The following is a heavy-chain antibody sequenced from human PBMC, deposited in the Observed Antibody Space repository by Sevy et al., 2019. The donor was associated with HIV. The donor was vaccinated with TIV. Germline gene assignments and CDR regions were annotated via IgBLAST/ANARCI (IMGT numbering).Heavy chain of an antibody. D-gene: IGHD6-13*01. Sequence: GGSLRLSCTASGFTLGDYCMSWVRQAPGKGLEWVAFLKSDVYGGTVDHAASVRGRFVISRDDSKTIAYLQMNDLKTEDKGVYYCTRWKAAQSIFDYWGQGALVTVSS. CDR3: TRWKAAQSIFDY. J-gene: IGHJ4*02. CDR2: LKSDVYGGTV. CDR1: GFTLGDYC. V-gene: IGHV3-49*04.